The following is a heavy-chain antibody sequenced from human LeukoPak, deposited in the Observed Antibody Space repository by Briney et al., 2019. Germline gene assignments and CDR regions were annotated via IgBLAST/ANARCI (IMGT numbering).Heavy chain of an antibody. CDR3: VRGGHKLDIETSRYYYGLDV. J-gene: IGHJ6*02. CDR1: GFTLSDYW. CDR2: IESDGSRT. Sequence: PGGSLRLSCAASGFTLSDYWMYWVRQGPGKGLVHVSRIESDGSRTVYADSVKGRFTISRDNAKNTMYLQMNSLRAEDTAVYYCVRGGHKLDIETSRYYYGLDVWGQGTTVTVSS. D-gene: IGHD2-2*03. V-gene: IGHV3-74*03.